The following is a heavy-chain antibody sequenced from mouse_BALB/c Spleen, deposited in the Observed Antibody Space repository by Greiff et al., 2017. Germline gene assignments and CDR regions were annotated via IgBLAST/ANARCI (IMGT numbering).Heavy chain of an antibody. J-gene: IGHJ3*01. V-gene: IGHV3-6*02. CDR2: ISYDGSN. CDR1: GYSITSGYY. CDR3: ARGGYYYGAY. D-gene: IGHD2-1*01. Sequence: EVQLQESGPGLVKPSQSLSLTCSVTGYSITSGYYWNWIRQFPGNKLEWMGYISYDGSNNYNPSLKNRISITRDTSKNQFFLKLNSVTTEDTATYYCARGGYYYGAYWGQGTLVTVSA.